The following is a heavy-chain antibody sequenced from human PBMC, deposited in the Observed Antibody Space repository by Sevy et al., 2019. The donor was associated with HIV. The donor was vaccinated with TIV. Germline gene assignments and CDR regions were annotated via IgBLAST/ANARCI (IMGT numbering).Heavy chain of an antibody. D-gene: IGHD6-19*01. Sequence: SETLSLTCTVSGGSLSDYYWTWIRQPPGKGLEWIGYIFYSGNTNYNPSLKSRVTISIDTSKNQFSLGLSSVTAADTAVYYCARDLAVAGTGGLDYWGQGMLVTVSS. CDR1: GGSLSDYY. V-gene: IGHV4-59*01. CDR3: ARDLAVAGTGGLDY. J-gene: IGHJ4*02. CDR2: IFYSGNT.